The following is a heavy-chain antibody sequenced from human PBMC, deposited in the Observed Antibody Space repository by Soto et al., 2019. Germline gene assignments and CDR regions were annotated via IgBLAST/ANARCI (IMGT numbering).Heavy chain of an antibody. CDR1: GYTFTGYY. J-gene: IGHJ4*02. CDR3: ARDDCSGGSCYSY. Sequence: ASVKVSCKASGYTFTGYYMHWVRQAPGQGLEWMGWINPNSGGTNYAQKFQGWVTMTRVTSISTAYMELSRLRSVDTAVYYCARDDCSGGSCYSYWSQGTLVTVSS. D-gene: IGHD2-15*01. CDR2: INPNSGGT. V-gene: IGHV1-2*04.